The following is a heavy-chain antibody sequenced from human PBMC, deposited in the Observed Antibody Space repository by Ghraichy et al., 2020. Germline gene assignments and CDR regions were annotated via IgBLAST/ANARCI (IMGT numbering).Heavy chain of an antibody. CDR2: IDWDDDK. CDR1: GFSLSTSGMC. CDR3: ARNSIAAAALPGDYYYYGMDV. Sequence: SGPTLVKPTQTLTLTCTFSGFSLSTSGMCVSWIRQPPGKALEWLARIDWDDDKYYSTSLKTRLTISKDTSKNQVVLTMTNMDPVDTATYYCARNSIAAAALPGDYYYYGMDVWGQGTTVTVSS. V-gene: IGHV2-70*11. J-gene: IGHJ6*02. D-gene: IGHD6-13*01.